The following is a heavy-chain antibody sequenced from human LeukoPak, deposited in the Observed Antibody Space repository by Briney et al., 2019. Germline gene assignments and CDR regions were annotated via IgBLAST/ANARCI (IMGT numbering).Heavy chain of an antibody. CDR2: ISSSSSTI. CDR1: GFTFSSYS. CDR3: AKGLKTAVGPYMGYHYYMDV. V-gene: IGHV3-48*04. Sequence: GGSLRLSCAASGFTFSSYSMNWVRQAPGKGLEWVSYISSSSSTIYYADSVKGRFTISRDNAKNSLYLQMNSLRAEDTALYYCAKGLKTAVGPYMGYHYYMDVWGKGTTVTVSS. D-gene: IGHD5-18*01. J-gene: IGHJ6*03.